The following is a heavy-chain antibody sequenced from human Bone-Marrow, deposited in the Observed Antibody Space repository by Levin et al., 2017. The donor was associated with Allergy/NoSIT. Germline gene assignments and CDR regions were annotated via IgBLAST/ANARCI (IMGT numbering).Heavy chain of an antibody. Sequence: PGASVKVSCAASGFSVSSNYMSWVRQAPGKGLEWVSLINSSGSTFYADSVKGRLTISRDNSKNTLYLQMHSLRAEDTAVYYCARGGGWLQFGWGQGTLVTVSS. CDR2: INSSGST. V-gene: IGHV3-53*01. D-gene: IGHD5-24*01. CDR1: GFSVSSNY. J-gene: IGHJ4*02. CDR3: ARGGGWLQFG.